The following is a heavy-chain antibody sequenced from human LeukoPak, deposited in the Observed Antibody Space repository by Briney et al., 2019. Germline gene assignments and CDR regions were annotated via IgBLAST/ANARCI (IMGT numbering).Heavy chain of an antibody. CDR2: IYNSGTT. CDR1: GGSIGSGGYY. V-gene: IGHV4-31*03. J-gene: IGHJ4*02. CDR3: ARGAKMATRGFDY. D-gene: IGHD5-24*01. Sequence: SETLSLTCTVSGGSIGSGGYYWNWIRQHPGKGLDWIGYIYNSGTTHTRPSLKSRVIISGHTSKNQLSLKLRPVTAAATAMFYCARGAKMATRGFDYWGQGILVTVSS.